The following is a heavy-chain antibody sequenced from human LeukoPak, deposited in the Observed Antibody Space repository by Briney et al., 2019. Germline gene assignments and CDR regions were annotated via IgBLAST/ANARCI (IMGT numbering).Heavy chain of an antibody. CDR1: GFTVSSHY. CDR3: ARRRSKAYEN. Sequence: PGGSLRLSCAASGFTVSSHYMTWVRQAPGKGLEWVSLISSGSSTYYADSVKGRFTISRDNSKNTPYLQLNSLRADDTAVYYCARRRSKAYENWGQGTLVTVSS. V-gene: IGHV3-53*01. CDR2: ISSGSST. D-gene: IGHD3-22*01. J-gene: IGHJ4*02.